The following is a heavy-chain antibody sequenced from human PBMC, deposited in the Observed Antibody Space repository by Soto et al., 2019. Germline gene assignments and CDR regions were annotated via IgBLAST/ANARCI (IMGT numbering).Heavy chain of an antibody. J-gene: IGHJ4*02. D-gene: IGHD3-22*01. Sequence: GESLKISCKGSGYSFASHWVAWVRQMPEKGLEWIGTIYPGDSDTKYSSAFRGHVTISADTSVSTAYLQWRSLEATDTAMYYCARQQDYYDSSGYSHSFDYWGQGTLVTVSS. CDR3: ARQQDYYDSSGYSHSFDY. CDR2: IYPGDSDT. V-gene: IGHV5-51*01. CDR1: GYSFASHW.